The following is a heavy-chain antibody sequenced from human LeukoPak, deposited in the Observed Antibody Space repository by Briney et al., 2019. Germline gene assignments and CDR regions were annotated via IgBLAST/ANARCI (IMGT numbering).Heavy chain of an antibody. CDR3: AREHHAPVQRYYSDSTSYSAFDI. J-gene: IGHJ3*02. CDR2: ISSSSNFL. D-gene: IGHD3-22*01. V-gene: IGHV3-21*01. Sequence: GGSLRLSCAASGFTFSGYTMNWVRQAPGKGLEWVSSISSSSNFLYYADSMKGRVTISRDTAKNSLYLQMHSLRAEDTAVYYCAREHHAPVQRYYSDSTSYSAFDIWGQGTMVTVSS. CDR1: GFTFSGYT.